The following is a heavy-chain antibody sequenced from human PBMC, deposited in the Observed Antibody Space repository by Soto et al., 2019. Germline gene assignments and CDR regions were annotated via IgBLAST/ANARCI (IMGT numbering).Heavy chain of an antibody. V-gene: IGHV3-53*01. J-gene: IGHJ6*02. Sequence: GGSLRLSCAASEFTVSSNFMNWVRQAPGKGLEWVSVISSGGNTYYADSVKGRFTISRDNSKNTVYLQMNSLRVEDTAVYYCASPAGPLPSYGMDVWGQGTTVTVSS. CDR3: ASPAGPLPSYGMDV. CDR2: ISSGGNT. D-gene: IGHD6-13*01. CDR1: EFTVSSNF.